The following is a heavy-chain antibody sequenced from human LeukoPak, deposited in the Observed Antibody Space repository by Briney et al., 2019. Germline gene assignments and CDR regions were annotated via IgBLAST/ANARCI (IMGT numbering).Heavy chain of an antibody. J-gene: IGHJ2*01. Sequence: SVKVSCKASGGTFSSYAISWVRQAPGQGLEWMGRIIPILGIANYAQKFQGRVTITADKSTSTAYMELSSLRSEDTAVYYCARALSSPYSTVPWYFDLWGRGTLVTVSS. D-gene: IGHD4-17*01. CDR3: ARALSSPYSTVPWYFDL. CDR2: IIPILGIA. CDR1: GGTFSSYA. V-gene: IGHV1-69*04.